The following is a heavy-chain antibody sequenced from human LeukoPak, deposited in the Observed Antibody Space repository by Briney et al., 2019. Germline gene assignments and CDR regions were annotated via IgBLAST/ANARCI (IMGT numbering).Heavy chain of an antibody. Sequence: SETLSLTCTISGGSISSSNYYWSWIRQPPGKGLEWIGEINHSGSTNYNPSLKSRVTISVDTSKNQFSLKLSAVTAADTAVYYCATLEAGYSYGNPSDYWGQGTLVTVSS. CDR1: GGSISSSNYY. CDR2: INHSGST. J-gene: IGHJ4*02. CDR3: ATLEAGYSYGNPSDY. D-gene: IGHD5-18*01. V-gene: IGHV4-39*07.